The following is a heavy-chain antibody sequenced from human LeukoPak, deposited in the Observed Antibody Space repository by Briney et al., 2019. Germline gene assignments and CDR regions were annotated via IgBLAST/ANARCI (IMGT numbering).Heavy chain of an antibody. J-gene: IGHJ4*02. CDR2: INDGGGST. D-gene: IGHD6-19*01. CDR3: AKPAISSRGWYYDY. Sequence: GGSLRLSCAASGFTFSNYAMSWVRQAPGKGLEWVSAINDGGGSTYYADSVKGRFTISRDNSKNTLYLQMNSLRAEDTAVYYCAKPAISSRGWYYDYWGQGTLVTVSS. CDR1: GFTFSNYA. V-gene: IGHV3-23*01.